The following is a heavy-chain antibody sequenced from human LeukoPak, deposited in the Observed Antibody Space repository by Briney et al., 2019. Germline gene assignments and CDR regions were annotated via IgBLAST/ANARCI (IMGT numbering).Heavy chain of an antibody. V-gene: IGHV3-53*01. CDR1: GFTVDSNY. CDR2: IYTGGNT. J-gene: IGHJ4*02. Sequence: GGSLRLSCAASGFTVDSNYLSWVRQAPGKGLEWVSTIYTGGNTYYAASVKGRFTISRDNSRNTVYPQMNSLRAEDTAVYYCAKESPHCGGDCRSLSDYWGQGTLVTVSS. CDR3: AKESPHCGGDCRSLSDY. D-gene: IGHD2-21*02.